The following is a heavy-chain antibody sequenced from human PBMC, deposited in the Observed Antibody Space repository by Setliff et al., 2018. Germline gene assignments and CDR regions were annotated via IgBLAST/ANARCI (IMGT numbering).Heavy chain of an antibody. CDR1: GASISDYY. V-gene: IGHV4-4*07. D-gene: IGHD3-3*01. J-gene: IGHJ4*02. CDR3: RFWSGYYKNDY. Sequence: PSETLSLTCTVSGASISDYYWTWIRQPAGKELEWIGRVSASGSTTYNPSLKSRVTMSVDTSRNQISLNLTSVTAADMAVYYCRFWSGYYKNDYWAQGTLVTV. CDR2: VSASGST.